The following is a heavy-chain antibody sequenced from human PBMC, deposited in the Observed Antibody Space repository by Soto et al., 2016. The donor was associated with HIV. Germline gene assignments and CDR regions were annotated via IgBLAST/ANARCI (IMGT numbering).Heavy chain of an antibody. V-gene: IGHV4-31*03. CDR1: GGSISSGGYY. CDR3: ARTRSGXWDFDY. Sequence: VQLQESGPGLVKPSQTLSLTCTVSGGSISSGGYYWSWIRQHPGKGLEWIGYIYYSGSTYYNPSLKSRVTISVDTSKNQFSLKLSSVTAADTAVYYCARTRSGXWDFDYWGQGTLVTVSS. D-gene: IGHD3-10*01. J-gene: IGHJ4*02. CDR2: IYYSGST.